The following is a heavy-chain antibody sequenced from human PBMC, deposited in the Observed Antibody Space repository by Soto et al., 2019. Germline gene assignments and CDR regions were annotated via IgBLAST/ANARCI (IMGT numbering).Heavy chain of an antibody. CDR2: IHHSGRI. J-gene: IGHJ4*02. D-gene: IGHD6-19*01. V-gene: IGHV4-4*02. CDR1: GGSISADKW. CDR3: AVNGWFCVEF. Sequence: QVQLQESGPGLVKPSETLSLTCAVFGGSISADKWWSWVRQSPGKGLEWIGEIHHSGRINYNPSLKSRVTLSVDKCKNQFSLNVKSVTAADTGVYYCAVNGWFCVEFWGQGMLVTVSS.